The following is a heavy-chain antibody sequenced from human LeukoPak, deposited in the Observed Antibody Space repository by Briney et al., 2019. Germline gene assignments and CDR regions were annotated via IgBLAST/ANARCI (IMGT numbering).Heavy chain of an antibody. V-gene: IGHV4-59*08. J-gene: IGHJ4*02. D-gene: IGHD6-25*01. CDR1: GGSISSYY. CDR2: IYYSGST. CDR3: ARRAATGLYCFDY. Sequence: SETLSLTCTVSGGSISSYYWSWIRQPPGKGLEWIGYIYYSGSTNYNPSLKRRVTISGDTSKNQFSLKLSSVTAADTAVYYCARRAATGLYCFDYWGQGTLVTVSS.